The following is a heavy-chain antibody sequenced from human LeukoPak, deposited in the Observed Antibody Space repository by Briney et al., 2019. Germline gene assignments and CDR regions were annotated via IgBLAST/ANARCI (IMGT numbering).Heavy chain of an antibody. CDR1: GGSFSGYY. J-gene: IGHJ6*03. Sequence: SETLSLTCAVYGGSFSGYYWSWIRQPPGKGLEWIGEINHSGSTNYNPSLKSRVTISVDTSKNQFSLKLSSVTAADTAVYYCARGTFGVVIPSLGYYYMDVWGKGTTVTVSS. V-gene: IGHV4-34*01. D-gene: IGHD3-3*01. CDR3: ARGTFGVVIPSLGYYYMDV. CDR2: INHSGST.